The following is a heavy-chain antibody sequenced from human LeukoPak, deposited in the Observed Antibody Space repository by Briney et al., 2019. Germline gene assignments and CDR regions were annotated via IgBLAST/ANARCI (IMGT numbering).Heavy chain of an antibody. V-gene: IGHV4-34*01. Sequence: SETLSLTCAVYGGSFSGYYWSWIRQPPGKGLEWIGEINHSGSTYYNPSLKSRVTISVDSSKNQFSLKLTSVTAADTAVCYCATLGEYYDSSGYYYNWGQGTLVTVSS. J-gene: IGHJ4*02. D-gene: IGHD3-22*01. CDR3: ATLGEYYDSSGYYYN. CDR1: GGSFSGYY. CDR2: INHSGST.